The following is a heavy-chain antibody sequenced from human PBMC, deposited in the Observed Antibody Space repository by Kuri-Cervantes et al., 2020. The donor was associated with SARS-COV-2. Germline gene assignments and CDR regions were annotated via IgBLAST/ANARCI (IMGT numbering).Heavy chain of an antibody. CDR2: IYYSGST. J-gene: IGHJ6*02. CDR1: GGSISSSSYY. D-gene: IGHD3-3*01. Sequence: ETLSLTCTVSGGSISSSSYYWGWIRQPPGKGLEWIGSIYYSGSTNYNPSLKSRVTISVDTSKNQFSLKLSSVTAADTAVYYCARLNDFWSGYPYGMDVWGQGTTVTVSS. V-gene: IGHV4-39*07. CDR3: ARLNDFWSGYPYGMDV.